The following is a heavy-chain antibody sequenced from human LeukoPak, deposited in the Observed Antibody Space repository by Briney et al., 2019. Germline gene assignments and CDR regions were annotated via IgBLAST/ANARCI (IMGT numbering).Heavy chain of an antibody. J-gene: IGHJ4*02. CDR2: IYPGDSDT. V-gene: IGHV5-51*01. CDR1: GYSFTSYW. D-gene: IGHD1-26*01. CDR3: ARLNGQYSGSYYFDY. Sequence: GESLKISCKGSGYSFTSYWIGWVRQMPGKGLEWMGIIYPGDSDTRYSPSFQGQVTISADKSLSTASMQWSSLKASDTAMYYCARLNGQYSGSYYFDYWGQGTLVTVSS.